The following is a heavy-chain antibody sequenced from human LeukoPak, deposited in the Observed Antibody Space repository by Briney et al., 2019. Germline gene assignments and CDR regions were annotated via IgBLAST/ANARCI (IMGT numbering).Heavy chain of an antibody. D-gene: IGHD2-21*02. CDR2: INTYNANT. CDR3: ARVKGGDSRDY. Sequence: GASVKVSCKASGYIFTSYGISWVRQAPGQGLEWLGWINTYNANTDYAQKLQGRVTMTTDTSTTTAYMELRSLRSGDAAVYYCARVKGGDSRDYWGQGTLVTVSS. J-gene: IGHJ4*02. CDR1: GYIFTSYG. V-gene: IGHV1-18*01.